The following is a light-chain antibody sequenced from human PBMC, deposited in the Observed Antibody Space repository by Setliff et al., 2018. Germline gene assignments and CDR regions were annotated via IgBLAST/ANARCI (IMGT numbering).Light chain of an antibody. CDR3: QSYDSSLSAYV. Sequence: QSVPTQPPSVSGAPGQRVTISCTGSSSNIGAGHNVHWYQQLPGTAPKLLIHGNTNRPSGVPDRFSGSRSGTSASLAITGLQAEDEAEFYCQSYDSSLSAYVFGTGTKVTVL. V-gene: IGLV1-40*01. J-gene: IGLJ1*01. CDR2: GNT. CDR1: SSNIGAGHN.